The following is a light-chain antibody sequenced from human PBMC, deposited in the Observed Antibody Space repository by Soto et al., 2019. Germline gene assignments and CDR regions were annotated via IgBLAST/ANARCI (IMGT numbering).Light chain of an antibody. CDR1: QSVSSSY. CDR3: QQYNSYPYT. V-gene: IGKV3-20*01. J-gene: IGKJ2*01. CDR2: GAS. Sequence: DIVLTQSPGTLSLSPGESATLSCRASQSVSSSYLAWYQQKPGQAPRLLIYGASSRATGIPDRFSGSGSGTDFTLTISRLEPDDFATYYCQQYNSYPYTFGQGTKVDI.